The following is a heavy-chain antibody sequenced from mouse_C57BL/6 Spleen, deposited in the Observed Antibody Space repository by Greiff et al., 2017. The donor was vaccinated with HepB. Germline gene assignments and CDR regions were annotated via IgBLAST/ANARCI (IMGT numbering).Heavy chain of an antibody. Sequence: EVQLVESGGGLVKPGGSLKLSCAASGFTFSSYAMSWVRQTPEKRLEWVATISDGGSYTYYPDNVKGRFTISRDNAKNNLYLQMSHLKSEDTAMYYCARDYYGSSSSYWYFDVWGTGTTVTVSS. CDR2: ISDGGSYT. D-gene: IGHD1-1*01. CDR3: ARDYYGSSSSYWYFDV. J-gene: IGHJ1*03. CDR1: GFTFSSYA. V-gene: IGHV5-4*01.